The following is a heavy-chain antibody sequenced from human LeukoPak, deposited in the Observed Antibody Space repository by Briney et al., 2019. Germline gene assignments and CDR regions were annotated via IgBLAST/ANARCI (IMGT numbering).Heavy chain of an antibody. D-gene: IGHD2-15*01. V-gene: IGHV3-23*01. Sequence: GGSLRLSCTASGFTLSSYEMSWVRQAPGKGLEWVSAISGSGGSTYYADSVKGRFTISRDNSKNTLYLQMNSLRAEDTAVYYCARDRSVVVVAATDYWGQGTLVTVSS. J-gene: IGHJ4*02. CDR2: ISGSGGST. CDR1: GFTLSSYE. CDR3: ARDRSVVVVAATDY.